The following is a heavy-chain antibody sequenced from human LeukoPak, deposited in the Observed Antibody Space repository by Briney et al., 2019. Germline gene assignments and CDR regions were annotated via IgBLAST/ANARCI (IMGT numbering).Heavy chain of an antibody. CDR1: GFTVSSNY. D-gene: IGHD6-19*01. CDR3: ARDSGSGWYSGGAFDI. J-gene: IGHJ3*02. Sequence: GGSLRLSCAASGFTVSSNYMSWVRQAPGKGLEWVSVIYSGGSTYYADSVNGRFTISRDNSRNTLYLQMNSLRAEDTAVYYCARDSGSGWYSGGAFDIWGQGTMVTVSS. V-gene: IGHV3-53*01. CDR2: IYSGGST.